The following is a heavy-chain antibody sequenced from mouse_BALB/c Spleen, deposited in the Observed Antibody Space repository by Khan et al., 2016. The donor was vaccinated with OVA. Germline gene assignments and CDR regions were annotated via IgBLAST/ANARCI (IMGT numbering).Heavy chain of an antibody. D-gene: IGHD2-12*01. J-gene: IGHJ3*01. CDR1: GYTFTDYV. CDR2: IFPGGGSS. Sequence: QVHLKQSGPELVKPGASVKMSCKASGYTFTDYVINWVKQRTGQGLEWIGDIFPGGGSSYYNEKFKGKAKLTADKSSNTAYMQLSSLTFEDSAVYFCARGCYSVFAYWGQGTLVTVSA. V-gene: IGHV1-77*01. CDR3: ARGCYSVFAY.